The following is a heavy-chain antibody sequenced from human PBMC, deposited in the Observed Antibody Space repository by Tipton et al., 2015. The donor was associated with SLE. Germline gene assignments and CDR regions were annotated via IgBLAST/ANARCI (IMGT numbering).Heavy chain of an antibody. V-gene: IGHV4-59*12. CDR2: IYYSGST. Sequence: TLSLTCTVSGGSISSYYWSWIRQPPGKGLEWIGYIYYSGSTNYNPSLKSRVTISVDTSKNQFSLKLSSVTAADTAVYYCARGGYSGYDLAAFDIWGQGTMVTVSS. D-gene: IGHD5-12*01. CDR1: GGSISSYY. CDR3: ARGGYSGYDLAAFDI. J-gene: IGHJ3*02.